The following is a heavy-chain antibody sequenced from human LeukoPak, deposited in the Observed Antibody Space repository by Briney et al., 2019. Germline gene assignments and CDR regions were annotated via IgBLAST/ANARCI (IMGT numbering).Heavy chain of an antibody. J-gene: IGHJ4*02. CDR1: WFHFTSYW. V-gene: IGHV5-51*01. CDR3: ARSLCSSTSCPVDY. Sequence: GGSLKISFNGSWFHFTSYWIGWGRPGPGKGLGWVGIIYPGESDNRYSPSFQGQVTISADKSISTAYLQWSSLKASDTAMYYCARSLCSSTSCPVDYWGQGTLVTVSS. CDR2: IYPGESDN. D-gene: IGHD2-2*01.